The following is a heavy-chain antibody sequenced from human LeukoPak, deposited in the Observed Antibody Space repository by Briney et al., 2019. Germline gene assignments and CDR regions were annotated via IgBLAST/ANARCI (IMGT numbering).Heavy chain of an antibody. V-gene: IGHV1-46*01. CDR3: ARAHYRSSYPLGF. CDR1: GFTFTNHY. CDR2: INLSGGST. Sequence: ASVKVSCKASGFTFTNHYMHWVRQAPGQGLEWMGIINLSGGSTDYAQKFQGRVTMTRDTSTSTVYMDLSSLRSEDTAVYYCARAHYRSSYPLGFWGQGTLVTVSS. D-gene: IGHD6-13*01. J-gene: IGHJ4*02.